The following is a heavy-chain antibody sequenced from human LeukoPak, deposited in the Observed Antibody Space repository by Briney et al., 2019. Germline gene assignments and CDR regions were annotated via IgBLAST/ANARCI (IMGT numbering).Heavy chain of an antibody. Sequence: SETLSLTCTVSGGSIRNYYWSWIRQPPGNGLEWIGYIYYSGSTNYNPSLKSRVTISVDTSKNQFSLKLSSVTAADTAVYYCASLRRQTNAFDIWGQGTMVTVSS. CDR1: GGSIRNYY. CDR3: ASLRRQTNAFDI. CDR2: IYYSGST. J-gene: IGHJ3*02. V-gene: IGHV4-59*08.